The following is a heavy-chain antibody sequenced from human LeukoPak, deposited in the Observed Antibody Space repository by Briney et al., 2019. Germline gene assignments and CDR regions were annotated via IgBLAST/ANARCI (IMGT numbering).Heavy chain of an antibody. CDR3: VRGHSSSSNYFDY. CDR2: ISGNGGST. V-gene: IGHV3-64D*09. J-gene: IGHJ4*02. D-gene: IGHD6-6*01. Sequence: GGSLRLSCSASGFTFSSYAMRWVRQAPGKGLEYVSGISGNGGSTNYEDSAKGRFTISRDNSKNTLYLQMSSLRAEDTAVYYCVRGHSSSSNYFDYWGQGSLVTVSS. CDR1: GFTFSSYA.